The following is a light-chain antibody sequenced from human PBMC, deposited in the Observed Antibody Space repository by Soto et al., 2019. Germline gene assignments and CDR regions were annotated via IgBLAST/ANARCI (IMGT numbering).Light chain of an antibody. J-gene: IGKJ1*01. CDR1: QGISTC. CDR2: TAS. CDR3: QQNDCATWT. Sequence: DIQMTQSPSSLSASAGDRLTITCRASQGISTCLNWYQQKPGKAPKLLIYTASTSQGGVPSRFGGSGSETDFPPTSSRLQPEDFANYCYQQNDCATWTFGQGTKVEIK. V-gene: IGKV1-39*01.